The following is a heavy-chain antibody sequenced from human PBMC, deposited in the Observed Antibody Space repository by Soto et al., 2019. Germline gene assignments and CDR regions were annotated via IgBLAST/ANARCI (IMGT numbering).Heavy chain of an antibody. D-gene: IGHD5-18*01. CDR3: SKYRGYSYGPLFDY. V-gene: IGHV3-23*01. Sequence: GSLRLSCAAPGFTFSSYAMSWVRQAPGKGLEWVSAISGSGGSTYYADSVKGRFTISRDNSKNTLYLQMNSLRAEDTAVYYFSKYRGYSYGPLFDYWCQGTLVTVSS. CDR1: GFTFSSYA. J-gene: IGHJ4*02. CDR2: ISGSGGST.